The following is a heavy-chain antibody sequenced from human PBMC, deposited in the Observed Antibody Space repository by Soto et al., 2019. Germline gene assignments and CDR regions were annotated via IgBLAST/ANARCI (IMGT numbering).Heavy chain of an antibody. D-gene: IGHD3-10*01. J-gene: IGHJ4*02. CDR3: AKGVILGELLYYFDY. CDR1: GFTFSSYG. V-gene: IGHV3-30*18. CDR2: ISYDGSNK. Sequence: PGGSLRLSCAASGFTFSSYGMHWVRQAPGKGLEWVAVISYDGSNKYYADSVKGRFTISRDNSKNTLYLQMNSLRAEDTAVYYCAKGVILGELLYYFDYWGQGTLVTVSS.